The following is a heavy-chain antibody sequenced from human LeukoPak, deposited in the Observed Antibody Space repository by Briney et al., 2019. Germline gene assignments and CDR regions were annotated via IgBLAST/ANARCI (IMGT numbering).Heavy chain of an antibody. CDR3: ARDLATYYYGSGSMGY. CDR1: GFTFSSYW. Sequence: PGGSLRLSCAASGFTFSSYWMHWVRQAPGKGLVWVSRVNSDGSSISYADSVKGRFTISRGNAKNTLYLLMNSLGAEDTAVYYCARDLATYYYGSGSMGYWGQGTLVTVS. CDR2: VNSDGSSI. D-gene: IGHD3-10*01. J-gene: IGHJ4*02. V-gene: IGHV3-74*01.